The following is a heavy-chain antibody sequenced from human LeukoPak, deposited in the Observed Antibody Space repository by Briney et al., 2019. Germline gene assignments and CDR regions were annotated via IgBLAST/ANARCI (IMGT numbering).Heavy chain of an antibody. CDR1: GGTFSSYA. V-gene: IGHV1-69*05. CDR3: ARSADPITIFGVVKVGYFDL. D-gene: IGHD3-3*01. Sequence: ASVKVSCKASGGTFSSYAISWVRQAPGQGLEWMGGIIPIFGTANYAQKFQGRVTITTDESTSTAYMELSSLRSEDTAVYYCARSADPITIFGVVKVGYFDLWGRGTLVTVSS. J-gene: IGHJ2*01. CDR2: IIPIFGTA.